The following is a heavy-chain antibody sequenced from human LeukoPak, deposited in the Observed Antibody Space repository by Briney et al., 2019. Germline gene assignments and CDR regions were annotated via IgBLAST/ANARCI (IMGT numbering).Heavy chain of an antibody. CDR1: GYTFTSYD. J-gene: IGHJ3*02. V-gene: IGHV1-8*01. Sequence: GASVKVSCKASGYTFTSYDINWVRQATGQGLEWMGWMNPNSGNTGYAQKFQGRVTMTRNTSISTAYMELSSLRSEDTAVYYCATVFGYDFWSGYYSRGKLGLGIWGQGTMVTVSS. CDR2: MNPNSGNT. CDR3: ATVFGYDFWSGYYSRGKLGLGI. D-gene: IGHD3-3*01.